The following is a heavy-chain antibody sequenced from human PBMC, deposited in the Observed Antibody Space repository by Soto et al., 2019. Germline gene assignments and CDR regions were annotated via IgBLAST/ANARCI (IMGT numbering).Heavy chain of an antibody. CDR3: AREGRYSSSWYVSLSWFDP. V-gene: IGHV4-4*07. CDR2: IYTSGST. D-gene: IGHD6-13*01. J-gene: IGHJ5*02. CDR1: GGSISRYY. Sequence: QVQLQESGPGLVKPSETLSLTCTVSGGSISRYYWSWIRQPAGKGLEWIGRIYTSGSTTYNPSLKSRVTMSVDTSKNQFSLKLSSVTAADTAVYYCAREGRYSSSWYVSLSWFDPWGQGTLVTVSS.